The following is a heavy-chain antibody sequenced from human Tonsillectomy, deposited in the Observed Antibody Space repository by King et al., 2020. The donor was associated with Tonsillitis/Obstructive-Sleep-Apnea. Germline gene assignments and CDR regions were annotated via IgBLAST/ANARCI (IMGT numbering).Heavy chain of an antibody. CDR3: AREGSTGWYDY. CDR1: GGSFSAYY. J-gene: IGHJ4*02. CDR2: IDHSGST. Sequence: VQLQQRGAGLLKPSETLSLTCAVFGGSFSAYYWTWIRQPPGKGLEWIGEIDHSGSTNYNPSLKSQVTISVDTSKSQFSLNLISVTAADTAVYYCAREGSTGWYDYWGQGTLVTVSS. D-gene: IGHD6-19*01. V-gene: IGHV4-34*01.